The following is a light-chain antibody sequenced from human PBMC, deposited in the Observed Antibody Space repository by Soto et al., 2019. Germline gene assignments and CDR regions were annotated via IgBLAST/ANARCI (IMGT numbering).Light chain of an antibody. CDR3: QEYDGAPPIT. CDR1: QSISTW. V-gene: IGKV1-5*01. CDR2: DAS. Sequence: DIQMTQSPSTLSASVVDTVTITCRASQSISTWLAWYQHKPGEAPRLLIFDASNLENGVPSRFSGSGSGTDFTLTISRLEPEDFAVYYCQEYDGAPPITFGLGTRLEIK. J-gene: IGKJ5*01.